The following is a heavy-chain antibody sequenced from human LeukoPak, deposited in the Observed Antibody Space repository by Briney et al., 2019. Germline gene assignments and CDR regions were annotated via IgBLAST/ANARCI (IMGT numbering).Heavy chain of an antibody. CDR3: ASSPYSNLPLEYFQH. V-gene: IGHV1-24*01. J-gene: IGHJ1*01. Sequence: ASVKVSCKVSGYTLTELSMHWVRQAPGKGLEWMGGFDPEDGETIYAQKFQGRVTMTTDTSTSTAYMELRTLRSDDTAFYYCASSPYSNLPLEYFQHWGQGTLVTVSS. CDR1: GYTLTELS. CDR2: FDPEDGET. D-gene: IGHD4-11*01.